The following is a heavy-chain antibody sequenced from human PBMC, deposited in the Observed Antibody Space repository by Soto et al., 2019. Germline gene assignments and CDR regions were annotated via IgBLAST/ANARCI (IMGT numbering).Heavy chain of an antibody. V-gene: IGHV4-59*01. Sequence: QVQLQESGPGLVKPSETLSLTCSVSGGSISTYYWTWIRQPPGKGLEWIGYMYDSGSTKYNPSLKSRVTRSGDTSKKRFSLNLTSVTAADTAVYYCARVLAVAGNNWFDPWGQGTLVTVSS. D-gene: IGHD6-19*01. CDR3: ARVLAVAGNNWFDP. CDR1: GGSISTYY. CDR2: MYDSGST. J-gene: IGHJ5*02.